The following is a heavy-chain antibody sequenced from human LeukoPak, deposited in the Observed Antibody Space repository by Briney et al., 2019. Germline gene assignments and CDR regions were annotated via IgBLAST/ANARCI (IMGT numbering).Heavy chain of an antibody. Sequence: GASVKVSCKASGGTFSSYAISWVRQAPGQGLEWMGRIIPILGIANYAQKFQGRVTITADKSTSTAYMELSSLRSEDTAVYYCARGEIAAAAPYYWGQGTLVTVSS. J-gene: IGHJ4*02. CDR2: IIPILGIA. D-gene: IGHD6-13*01. CDR1: GGTFSSYA. CDR3: ARGEIAAAAPYY. V-gene: IGHV1-69*04.